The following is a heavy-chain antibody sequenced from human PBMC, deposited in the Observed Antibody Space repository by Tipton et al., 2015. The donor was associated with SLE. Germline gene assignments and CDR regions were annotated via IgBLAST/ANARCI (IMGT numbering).Heavy chain of an antibody. Sequence: SLRLSCAASGFTFSSYTMNWVRQAPGKGLEWVSYISSSSTTIYYADSVKGRFTISRDNAKNSLYLQMNSLKTEDTAVYYCTRGGDILTGYFFQHWGQGTLVTVSS. CDR2: ISSSSTTI. J-gene: IGHJ1*01. CDR3: TRGGDILTGYFFQH. CDR1: GFTFSSYT. V-gene: IGHV3-48*01. D-gene: IGHD3-9*01.